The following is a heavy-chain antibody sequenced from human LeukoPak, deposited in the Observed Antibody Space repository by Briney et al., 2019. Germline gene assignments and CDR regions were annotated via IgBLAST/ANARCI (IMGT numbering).Heavy chain of an antibody. CDR3: AREQLPFDV. Sequence: GGSLRLPCAASGFTFSSYAMNWVRQAPGKGLQWVSYISGSGSSIYYADSVKGRFTISRDNAKNSLFLQMDSLRAEDTAIYYCAREQLPFDVWGQGTMVTVSS. V-gene: IGHV3-48*03. CDR2: ISGSGSSI. CDR1: GFTFSSYA. D-gene: IGHD2-2*01. J-gene: IGHJ3*01.